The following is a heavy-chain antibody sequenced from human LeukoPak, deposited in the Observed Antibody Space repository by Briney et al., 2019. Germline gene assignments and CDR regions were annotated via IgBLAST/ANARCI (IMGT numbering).Heavy chain of an antibody. CDR2: INHSGST. CDR1: GGSFSGYY. J-gene: IGHJ4*02. V-gene: IGHV4-34*01. D-gene: IGHD6-19*01. CDR3: ARVRPVAGTKFRKYFDY. Sequence: PSETLSLTCAVYGGSFSGYYWSWIRQPPGKGLEWIGEINHSGSTNYNPSLKSRVTISVDTSKNQFSLKLSSVTAADTAVYYCARVRPVAGTKFRKYFDYWGQGTLVTVSS.